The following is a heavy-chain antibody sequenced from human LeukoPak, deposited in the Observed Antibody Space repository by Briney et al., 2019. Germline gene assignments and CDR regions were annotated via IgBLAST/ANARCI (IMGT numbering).Heavy chain of an antibody. CDR3: ARDSNGYNGFDY. CDR2: ISSSSSYI. D-gene: IGHD5-24*01. J-gene: IGHJ4*02. V-gene: IGHV3-21*01. Sequence: GGSLRLSCAASGFTFSSYSMNWFRRAPGKGLDWFSSISSSSSYIYYADSVKGRFTISRDNAKNSLYLQMNSLRAEDTAVYYCARDSNGYNGFDYWGQGTLVTVSS. CDR1: GFTFSSYS.